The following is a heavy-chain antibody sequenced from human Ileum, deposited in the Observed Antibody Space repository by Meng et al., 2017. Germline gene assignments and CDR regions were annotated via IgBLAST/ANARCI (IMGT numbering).Heavy chain of an antibody. Sequence: QVHLVQPGPEVRKPGASVKVSCPAPGYSFTNYGINWVRQAPGKGLEWMGWTSTYNSNRNYAQSLQGRVTMTTDTSTTTAYMELRSLTFDDTAVYYCARGRHCSSTTCYLSDSWGQGTLVTVSS. V-gene: IGHV1-18*01. CDR1: GYSFTNYG. J-gene: IGHJ4*02. CDR3: ARGRHCSSTTCYLSDS. CDR2: TSTYNSNR. D-gene: IGHD2-2*01.